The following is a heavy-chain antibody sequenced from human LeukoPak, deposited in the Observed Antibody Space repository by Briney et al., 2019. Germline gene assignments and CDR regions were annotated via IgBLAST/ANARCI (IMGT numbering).Heavy chain of an antibody. Sequence: QPGGSLRLSCAASGFTFSRNGMHWVRQAPGKRLEWVAYIRYDDSNKYYADSVKGRFTISRDNSKNTLYLQMNSLRADDTAVYFCAKRGYSSPYYYMDVWGKGTTVTVSS. D-gene: IGHD6-13*01. V-gene: IGHV3-30*02. J-gene: IGHJ6*03. CDR3: AKRGYSSPYYYMDV. CDR2: IRYDDSNK. CDR1: GFTFSRNG.